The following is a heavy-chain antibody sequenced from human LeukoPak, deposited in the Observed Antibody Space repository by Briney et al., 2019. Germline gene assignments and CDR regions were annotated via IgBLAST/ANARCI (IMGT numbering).Heavy chain of an antibody. CDR1: GGSFSGYY. Sequence: SETLSLTCAVYGGSFSGYYWSWIRQPPGKGLEWIGEINHSGSTNYNPSLKSRVTISVDTSKNQFSLKLSSVTAADTAVYYCARGQVGGGGNWFDPWGQGTLVTVSS. V-gene: IGHV4-34*01. J-gene: IGHJ5*02. CDR2: INHSGST. CDR3: ARGQVGGGGNWFDP.